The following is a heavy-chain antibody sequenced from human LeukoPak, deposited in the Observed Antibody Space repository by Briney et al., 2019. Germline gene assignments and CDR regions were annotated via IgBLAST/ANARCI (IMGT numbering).Heavy chain of an antibody. D-gene: IGHD1-26*01. V-gene: IGHV3-30*18. Sequence: GGSLRLSCAASGFTFSSYGMHWVRQAPGKGLEWVAVISYDVGKKYYADSVKGRFTISRDNSKNTLYLQMNSLRAEDTAVYYCAKNGVGGTWGNYFDYWGQGTLVTVSS. CDR1: GFTFSSYG. J-gene: IGHJ4*02. CDR2: ISYDVGKK. CDR3: AKNGVGGTWGNYFDY.